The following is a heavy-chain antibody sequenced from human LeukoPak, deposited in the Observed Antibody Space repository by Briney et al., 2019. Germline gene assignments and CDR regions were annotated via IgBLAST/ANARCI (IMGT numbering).Heavy chain of an antibody. CDR1: GDSINSLDL. D-gene: IGHD3-22*01. J-gene: IGHJ4*02. CDR3: AGLVGRYSSGLYYYYFDY. CDR2: MYLSGTT. Sequence: SETLSLTCTVSGDSINSLDLWSWVRQPPGKGLEWIGEMYLSGTTHSNPSVKSRVTISIDKSKNQFFLNLSSVTAADTAVYYCAGLVGRYSSGLYYYYFDYWGQGTLVTVSS. V-gene: IGHV4-4*02.